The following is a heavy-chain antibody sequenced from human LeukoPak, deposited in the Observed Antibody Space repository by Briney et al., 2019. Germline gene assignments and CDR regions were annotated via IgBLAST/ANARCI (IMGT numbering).Heavy chain of an antibody. D-gene: IGHD6-19*01. CDR3: ARHLSGWPPRVTLPFDY. V-gene: IGHV4-39*01. Sequence: SETLSLTCTVSGGSISSSSYDWGWLGQPPGKGLEWIGSIYYSESTYYNPTRNSRVTISVDPSKNQFSQKLSSVTAADTAVYYCARHLSGWPPRVTLPFDYWGQGTLVTVSA. CDR1: GGSISSSSYD. CDR2: IYYSEST. J-gene: IGHJ4*02.